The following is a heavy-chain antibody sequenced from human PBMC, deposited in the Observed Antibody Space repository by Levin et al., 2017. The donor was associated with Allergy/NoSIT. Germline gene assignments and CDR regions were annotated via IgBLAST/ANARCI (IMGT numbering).Heavy chain of an antibody. J-gene: IGHJ6*02. V-gene: IGHV3-53*01. CDR2: LYSGGIT. CDR3: ASEYSNSDSYYFFALDV. CDR1: GLTVSSNY. Sequence: GGSLRLSCAASGLTVSSNYMSWVRQAPGRGLEWVSVLYSGGITYYADSVKGRFTISRDNSKNTLHLQMNSLRVEDTAVYYCASEYSNSDSYYFFALDVWGRGTTVTVSS. D-gene: IGHD4-11*01.